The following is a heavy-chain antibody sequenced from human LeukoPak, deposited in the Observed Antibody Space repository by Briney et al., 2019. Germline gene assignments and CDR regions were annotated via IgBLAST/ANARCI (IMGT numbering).Heavy chain of an antibody. Sequence: GGSLRLSCAASGFTFSSYSMNWVRQAPGKGLEWVSSISSSSSYIYYADSVKGRFTISRDNAKNSLYLQMNSLRAEDTAVYYCARGLYYYDSSGPPPHYYMGVWGKGTTVTVSS. V-gene: IGHV3-21*01. D-gene: IGHD3-22*01. CDR2: ISSSSSYI. J-gene: IGHJ6*03. CDR3: ARGLYYYDSSGPPPHYYMGV. CDR1: GFTFSSYS.